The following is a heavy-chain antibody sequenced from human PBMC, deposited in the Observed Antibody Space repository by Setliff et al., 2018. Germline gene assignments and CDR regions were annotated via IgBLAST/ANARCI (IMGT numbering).Heavy chain of an antibody. CDR3: VRDRWKVVVNRGDDAFDL. CDR1: GLTFSSNW. V-gene: IGHV3-74*01. Sequence: GGSLRLSCAASGLTFSSNWMHWVRQAPGKGLVWVSRINSDGSSTSYADSVRGRFTISRDNAKNTLYLQMDSLRAEDTAVYYCVRDRWKVVVNRGDDAFDLWGQGTMVTVSS. J-gene: IGHJ3*01. CDR2: INSDGSST. D-gene: IGHD2-15*01.